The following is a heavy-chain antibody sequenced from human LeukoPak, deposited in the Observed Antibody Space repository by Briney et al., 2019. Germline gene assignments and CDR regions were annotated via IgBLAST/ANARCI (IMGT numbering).Heavy chain of an antibody. J-gene: IGHJ4*02. CDR1: GFTFDDYG. D-gene: IGHD3-22*01. Sequence: PGGSLRLSCAASGFTFDDYGMSWVRQAPGKGLEWVSYISSSGSTIYYADSVKGRFTISRDNAKNSLYLQMNSLRAEDTAVYYCARGTYYYDSSGLNWGQGTLVTVSS. CDR2: ISSSGSTI. CDR3: ARGTYYYDSSGLN. V-gene: IGHV3-48*03.